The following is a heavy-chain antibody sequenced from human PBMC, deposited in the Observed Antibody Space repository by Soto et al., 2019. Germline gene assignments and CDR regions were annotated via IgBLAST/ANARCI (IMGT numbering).Heavy chain of an antibody. Sequence: QLQLQESGPGLVKPSETLSLTCTVSGGSISSSSYYWGWIRQPPGKGLEWIGSIYYSGSTYYNPSLKSRVTISVDTSKNQFSLKLSSVTAADTAVYYCASHSTTVFCNYWGQGTLVTVSS. CDR1: GGSISSSSYY. D-gene: IGHD4-17*01. CDR3: ASHSTTVFCNY. J-gene: IGHJ4*02. CDR2: IYYSGST. V-gene: IGHV4-39*01.